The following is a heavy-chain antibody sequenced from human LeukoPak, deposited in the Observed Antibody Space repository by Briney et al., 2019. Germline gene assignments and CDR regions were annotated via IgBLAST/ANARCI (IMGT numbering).Heavy chain of an antibody. D-gene: IGHD3-10*01. V-gene: IGHV4-39*02. Sequence: PSETLTLSFVASGGAISNTSVYWDWIRQSPGKGLEWIGTIYYSGSTDHNPSLKSRVTMSVETSKNHFSLKLSSVTAADTTVYYCGKKISTVANGSRYNWFDPWGPGTLVTVSS. J-gene: IGHJ5*02. CDR2: IYYSGST. CDR3: GKKISTVANGSRYNWFDP. CDR1: GGAISNTSVY.